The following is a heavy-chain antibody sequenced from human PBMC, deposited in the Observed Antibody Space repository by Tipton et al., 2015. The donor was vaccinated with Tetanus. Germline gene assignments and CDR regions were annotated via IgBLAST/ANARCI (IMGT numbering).Heavy chain of an antibody. Sequence: MQLVQSGGEVKKPGESLKISCKGSGYIFNNYWIGWVRQTPGKGLEWMGIIYPGDSDTRYSPSFQGQVTISVEKSINTAYLQWSSLKASDTSMFYCARAHCTDGVCNFDFWGQGALVTVAS. V-gene: IGHV5-51*01. J-gene: IGHJ4*02. CDR1: GYIFNNYW. CDR2: IYPGDSDT. D-gene: IGHD2-8*01. CDR3: ARAHCTDGVCNFDF.